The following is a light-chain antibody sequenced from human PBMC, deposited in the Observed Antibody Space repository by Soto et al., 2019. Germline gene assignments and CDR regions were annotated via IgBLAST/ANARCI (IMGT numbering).Light chain of an antibody. J-gene: IGKJ1*01. CDR3: QQYYTTPVT. CDR2: WAS. CDR1: QSLLH. V-gene: IGKV4-1*01. Sequence: DIVMTQSPDSLAVSLGERATINCKSSQSLLHLAWYQQKPGQPPKLLIYWASTRESGVPDRFSGSGSGTDITLTISSLQAEDVAVYYCQQYYTTPVTFGQGTKVEIK.